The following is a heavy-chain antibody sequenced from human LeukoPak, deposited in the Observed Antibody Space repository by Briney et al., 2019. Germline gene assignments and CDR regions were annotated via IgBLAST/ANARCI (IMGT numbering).Heavy chain of an antibody. J-gene: IGHJ4*02. CDR3: ARWGPGEIENLPIRGFDFWSGYYVGYFDY. V-gene: IGHV4-59*01. CDR1: GGSISSYY. D-gene: IGHD3-3*01. CDR2: IYYSGST. Sequence: SETLSLTCTVSGGSISSYYWSWIRQPPGKGLEWIGYIYYSGSTNYNPSLKSRVTISVDTSKNQFSLKLSFVTAADTAVYYCARWGPGEIENLPIRGFDFWSGYYVGYFDYWGQGTLVTVSS.